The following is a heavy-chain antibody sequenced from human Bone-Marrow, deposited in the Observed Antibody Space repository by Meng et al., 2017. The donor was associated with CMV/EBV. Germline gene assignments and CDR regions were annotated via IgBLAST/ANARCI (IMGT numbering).Heavy chain of an antibody. J-gene: IGHJ6*02. CDR1: GYTFTSYG. Sequence: ASVKVSCKASGYTFTSYGISWVRQAPGQGLEWMGWMNPNSGNTGYAQKFQGRVTMTRNTSISTAYMELSSLRSEDTAVYYCARGTMIVVVIANYYALDVWGQGTTVTVSS. V-gene: IGHV1-8*02. CDR2: MNPNSGNT. D-gene: IGHD3-22*01. CDR3: ARGTMIVVVIANYYALDV.